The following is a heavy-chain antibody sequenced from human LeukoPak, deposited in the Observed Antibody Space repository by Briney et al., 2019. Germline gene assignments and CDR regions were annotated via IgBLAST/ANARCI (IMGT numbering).Heavy chain of an antibody. CDR1: GFTFSSYA. CDR3: AKVRTMVTTPPYFDY. D-gene: IGHD4-17*01. CDR2: ISGSGGST. J-gene: IGHJ4*02. V-gene: IGHV3-23*01. Sequence: GGSLRLSCAASGFTFSSYAMSWVRQAPGKGLEWVSAISGSGGSTYYADSVKGRFTISRDNSKNTLYLQMNSLRAEDTAVYYCAKVRTMVTTPPYFDYWGQGTLVTVSS.